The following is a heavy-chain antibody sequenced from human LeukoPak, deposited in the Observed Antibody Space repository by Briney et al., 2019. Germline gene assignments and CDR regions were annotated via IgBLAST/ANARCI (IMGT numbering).Heavy chain of an antibody. CDR2: INPSGGST. Sequence: ASVKVSCKASGYTFTSYYMHWVRQAPGQGLEWMGIINPSGGSTIYAQKFQGRVTMTEDTSTDTAYMELSSLRSEDTAVYYCATDRVAAAGTGMDVWGQGTTVTVSS. V-gene: IGHV1-46*01. CDR1: GYTFTSYY. D-gene: IGHD6-13*01. J-gene: IGHJ6*02. CDR3: ATDRVAAAGTGMDV.